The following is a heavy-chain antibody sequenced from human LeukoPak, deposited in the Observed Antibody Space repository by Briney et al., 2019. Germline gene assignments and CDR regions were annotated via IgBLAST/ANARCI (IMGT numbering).Heavy chain of an antibody. V-gene: IGHV3-23*01. CDR3: AKVSGGGLYYDGMDV. D-gene: IGHD1-14*01. Sequence: PGGSLRLSCAAYGFTFISYAMSWVRQAPGKGLEWVSSLSGNAGRPYYADSVKGRFTISRDSSKNTLYLQMNSLRAEDTAVYYCAKVSGGGLYYDGMDVWGQGTTVTVSS. CDR2: LSGNAGRP. J-gene: IGHJ6*02. CDR1: GFTFISYA.